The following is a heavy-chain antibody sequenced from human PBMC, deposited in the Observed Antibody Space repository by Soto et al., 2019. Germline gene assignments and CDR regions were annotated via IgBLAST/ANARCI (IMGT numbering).Heavy chain of an antibody. CDR2: IYYSGST. CDR3: ARRIAYYYYMDV. Sequence: SETLSLTCTVSGGSISSYYWSWIRQPPGKGLEWIGYIYYSGSTNYNPSLKSRVTISVDTSKNQFSLKLSSVTAADTAVYYCARRIAYYYYMDVWGKGTTVTVSS. D-gene: IGHD2-15*01. J-gene: IGHJ6*03. V-gene: IGHV4-59*01. CDR1: GGSISSYY.